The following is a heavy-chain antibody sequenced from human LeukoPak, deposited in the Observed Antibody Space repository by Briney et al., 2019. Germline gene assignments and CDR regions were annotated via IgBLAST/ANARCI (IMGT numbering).Heavy chain of an antibody. CDR3: AKDMTVSSSWTGDAFDF. J-gene: IGHJ3*01. Sequence: PGGSLRLSCVVSGFTFGDYAMHWVRQAPGKGLEWVSGINWNSVGKAFADSVKGRFTISRDNAKNSLYLQMNSLRPEDTALYFCAKDMTVSSSWTGDAFDFWGQGTMVTVSS. CDR1: GFTFGDYA. CDR2: INWNSVGK. D-gene: IGHD6-13*01. V-gene: IGHV3-9*01.